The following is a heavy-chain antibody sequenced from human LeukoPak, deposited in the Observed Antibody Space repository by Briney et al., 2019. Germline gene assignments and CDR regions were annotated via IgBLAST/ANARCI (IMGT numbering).Heavy chain of an antibody. CDR2: ISDSGANT. Sequence: RPGGSLRLSCAASGFTFSTYAVSWVRQAPGKGLEWVSTISDSGANTYYADSVRGRFTISRDNSKNTLYLQKNSLRADDTAIYYCAKSMTLQWRGFFDLWGRGTHVTASS. CDR3: AKSMTLQWRGFFDL. CDR1: GFTFSTYA. J-gene: IGHJ2*01. D-gene: IGHD6-19*01. V-gene: IGHV3-23*01.